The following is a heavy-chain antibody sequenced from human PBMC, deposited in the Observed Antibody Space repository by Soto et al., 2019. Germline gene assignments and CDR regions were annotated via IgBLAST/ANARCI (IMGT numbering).Heavy chain of an antibody. CDR2: INHSGSG. V-gene: IGHV4-34*01. J-gene: IGHJ4*02. Sequence: SETLSLTCAAYGGPFNGYYWSWIRQPPGKGLEWIGEINHSGSGNYNPSLKSRVTISLDTSKNQFSLKLDSVTAADTAVYYCARLVRGWHPHFDYWGQGTLVTVSS. CDR1: GGPFNGYY. D-gene: IGHD2-21*01. CDR3: ARLVRGWHPHFDY.